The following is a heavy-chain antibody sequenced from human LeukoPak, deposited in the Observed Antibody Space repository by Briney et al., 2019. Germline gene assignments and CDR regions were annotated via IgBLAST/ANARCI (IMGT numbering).Heavy chain of an antibody. CDR1: GDSINYYY. J-gene: IGHJ4*02. V-gene: IGHV4-59*01. Sequence: PSETLSLTCTVSGDSINYYYWSWIRQSPGKGLEWIGYVYYNGSAKYNPSLKSRVTISVDMSKNQFSLKVSSVTAADTAIYYCARKGGHFDHWGQGTLVTVSS. CDR3: ARKGGHFDH. CDR2: VYYNGSA. D-gene: IGHD2-15*01.